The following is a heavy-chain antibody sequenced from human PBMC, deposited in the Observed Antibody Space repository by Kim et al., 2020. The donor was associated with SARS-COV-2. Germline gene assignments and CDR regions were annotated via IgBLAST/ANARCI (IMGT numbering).Heavy chain of an antibody. J-gene: IGHJ3*02. CDR2: ISSSSSYI. D-gene: IGHD6-13*01. Sequence: GGSLRLSCAASGFTFSSYSMNWVRQAPGKGLEWVSSISSSSSYIYYADSVKGRFTISRDNAKNSLYLQMNSLRAEDTAVYYCARGHLAAAGTGSAFDIWGQGTMVTVSS. V-gene: IGHV3-21*01. CDR1: GFTFSSYS. CDR3: ARGHLAAAGTGSAFDI.